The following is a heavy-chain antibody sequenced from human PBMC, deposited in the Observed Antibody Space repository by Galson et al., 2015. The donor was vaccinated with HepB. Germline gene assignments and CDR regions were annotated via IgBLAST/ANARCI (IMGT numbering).Heavy chain of an antibody. CDR1: GGSISSYY. V-gene: IGHV4-59*01. D-gene: IGHD1-20*01. CDR2: VYYSGST. J-gene: IGHJ4*02. Sequence: ATLSLTCTVSGGSISSYYWSWIRQPPGKGLEWIGCVYYSGSTNYNPSPKSRVTISVDTSKNQFSLELSSVTAADTAVYYCATTFNWNDEDYWGQGTLVTVSS. CDR3: ATTFNWNDEDY.